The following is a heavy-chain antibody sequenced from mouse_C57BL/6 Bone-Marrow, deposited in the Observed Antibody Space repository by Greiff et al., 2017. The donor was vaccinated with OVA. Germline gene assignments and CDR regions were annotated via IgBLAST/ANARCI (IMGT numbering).Heavy chain of an antibody. V-gene: IGHV1-81*01. J-gene: IGHJ2*01. Sequence: VKLVESGAELARPGASVKLSCKASGYTFTSYGISWVKQRTGQGLEWIGEIYPRSGNTYYNEKFKGKATLTADKSSSTAYMELRSLTSEDSAVYFCASLYYYGSSYDYWGQGTTLTVSS. CDR3: ASLYYYGSSYDY. CDR1: GYTFTSYG. CDR2: IYPRSGNT. D-gene: IGHD1-1*01.